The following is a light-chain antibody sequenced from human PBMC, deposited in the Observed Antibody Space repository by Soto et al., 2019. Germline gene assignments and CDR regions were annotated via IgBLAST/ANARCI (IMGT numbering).Light chain of an antibody. CDR3: QQYNNWPPWT. V-gene: IGKV3-15*01. CDR1: QSVSDN. J-gene: IGKJ1*01. Sequence: EIVMTQSPAILSVSPGERATLSCRASQSVSDNLAWYQQKPGQAPRLLIYGASTRATGIPDRFSGSGSGTEFTLTISSLQSEDFAVYYCQQYNNWPPWTFGQGNKVEIK. CDR2: GAS.